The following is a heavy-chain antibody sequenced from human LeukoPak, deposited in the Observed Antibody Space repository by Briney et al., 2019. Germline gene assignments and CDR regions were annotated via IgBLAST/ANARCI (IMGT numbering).Heavy chain of an antibody. D-gene: IGHD3-22*01. Sequence: QSGGSLRLSCAASGFTFDDYAMHWVRQAPGKGLEWVSGISWNSGSIGYADSVKGRFTISRDNAKNSLYLQMNSLRAEDTALYYCAKAPTERYYDSSGYYSWGQGALVTVSS. CDR2: ISWNSGSI. CDR1: GFTFDDYA. J-gene: IGHJ4*02. CDR3: AKAPTERYYDSSGYYS. V-gene: IGHV3-9*01.